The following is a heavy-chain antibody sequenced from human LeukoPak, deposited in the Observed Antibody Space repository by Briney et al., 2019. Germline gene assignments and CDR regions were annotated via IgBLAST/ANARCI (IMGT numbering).Heavy chain of an antibody. Sequence: SETLSLTCTVSGGSISSYYWSWIRQPPGKGLKWIGYIYYSGSTNYNPSLKSRVTISVDTSKNQFSLKLSSVTAADTAVYYCARHGRYDFWSGYKPSGYFDYWGQGTLVTVSS. J-gene: IGHJ4*02. CDR1: GGSISSYY. V-gene: IGHV4-59*08. D-gene: IGHD3-3*01. CDR2: IYYSGST. CDR3: ARHGRYDFWSGYKPSGYFDY.